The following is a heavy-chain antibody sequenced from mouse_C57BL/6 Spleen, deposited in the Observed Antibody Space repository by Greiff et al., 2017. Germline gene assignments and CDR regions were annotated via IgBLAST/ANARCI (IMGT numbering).Heavy chain of an antibody. CDR3: ARYYDYSFDY. CDR2: INPGSGGT. Sequence: VQLQQSGAELVRPGTSVKVSCKASGYAFTNYLIEWVKQRPGQGLEWIGVINPGSGGTNYNEKFKGKATLTVDKSSSTAYMQLSSLTSEDAAVYYCARYYDYSFDYWGQGTTLTVSS. D-gene: IGHD2-4*01. CDR1: GYAFTNYL. J-gene: IGHJ2*01. V-gene: IGHV1-54*01.